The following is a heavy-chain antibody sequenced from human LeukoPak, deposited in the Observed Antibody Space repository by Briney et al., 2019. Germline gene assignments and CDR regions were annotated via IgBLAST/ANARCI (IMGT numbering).Heavy chain of an antibody. CDR2: IYYSGST. CDR3: ARDDHDFWSGYYPDY. CDR1: GGSISSSSYY. Sequence: SETLSLTCTVSGGSISSSSYYWGWIRQPPGKGLEWIGSIYYSGSTYYNPSLKSRVTISVDTSKNQFSLKLSSVTAADTAVYYCARDDHDFWSGYYPDYWGQGTLVTVSS. V-gene: IGHV4-39*02. J-gene: IGHJ4*02. D-gene: IGHD3-3*01.